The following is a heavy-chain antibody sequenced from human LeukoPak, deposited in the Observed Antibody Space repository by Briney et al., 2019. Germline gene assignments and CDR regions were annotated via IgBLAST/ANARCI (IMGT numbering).Heavy chain of an antibody. CDR3: AKVKGSSWYNAFDY. D-gene: IGHD6-13*01. Sequence: TGGSLRLSCAASGFTFSSYAMSWVRQAPGKGLEWVSAISGSGGSTYYADSVKGRFTISRDNSKNTLYLQMNSLRAEDTAVYYCAKVKGSSWYNAFDYWGQGTLVTVSS. V-gene: IGHV3-23*01. CDR2: ISGSGGST. J-gene: IGHJ4*02. CDR1: GFTFSSYA.